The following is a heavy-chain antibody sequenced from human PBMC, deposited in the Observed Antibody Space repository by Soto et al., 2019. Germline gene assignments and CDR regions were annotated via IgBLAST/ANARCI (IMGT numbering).Heavy chain of an antibody. CDR2: IIPIFGTA. J-gene: IGHJ4*02. V-gene: IGHV1-69*13. CDR1: GGTFSSYA. Sequence: SVKVSCKASGGTFSSYAISWVRQAPGQGLQWMGGIIPIFGTANYAQKFQGRVTITADESTSTAYMELSSLRSEDTAVYYCARSKIELGYCSGGSCYRPYYFDYWGQGTLVTVS. D-gene: IGHD2-15*01. CDR3: ARSKIELGYCSGGSCYRPYYFDY.